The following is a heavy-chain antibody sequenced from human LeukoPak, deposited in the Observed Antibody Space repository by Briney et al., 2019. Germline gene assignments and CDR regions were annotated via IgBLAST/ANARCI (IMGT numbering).Heavy chain of an antibody. V-gene: IGHV4-4*07. Sequence: SETLSLTCTVSGGSISSYYWSWIRQPAGQGLEWIGRIYTSGSTNYNPSLKSRVTMSVDTSKNHFSLKLRSVTAADTAIYYCARSSYGDYDLLTWFDPWGQGTLVTVSS. J-gene: IGHJ5*02. CDR1: GGSISSYY. CDR2: IYTSGST. CDR3: ARSSYGDYDLLTWFDP. D-gene: IGHD4-17*01.